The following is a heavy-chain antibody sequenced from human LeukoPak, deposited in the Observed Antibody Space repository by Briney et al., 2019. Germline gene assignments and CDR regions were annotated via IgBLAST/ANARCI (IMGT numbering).Heavy chain of an antibody. CDR1: GGSISSGDYY. CDR2: IYTSGST. J-gene: IGHJ4*02. Sequence: PSETLSLTCTVSGGSISSGDYYWSWIRQPAGKGLEWIGRIYTSGSTNYNPSLKSRVTMSVDTSKNQFSLKLSSVTAADTAVYYCARDGLKVVVPTAMPTDWGQGTLVTVSS. CDR3: ARDGLKVVVPTAMPTD. V-gene: IGHV4-61*02. D-gene: IGHD2-2*01.